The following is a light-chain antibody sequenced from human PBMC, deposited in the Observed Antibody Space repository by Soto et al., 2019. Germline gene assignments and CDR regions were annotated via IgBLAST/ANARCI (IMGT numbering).Light chain of an antibody. V-gene: IGLV1-40*01. J-gene: IGLJ2*01. Sequence: QSVLTQPPSVSGAPGQRVTISCTGSSSNIGAGYDVYWYQQLPGTAPKLLIYGNSNRPSGVPDRFSGSKSGTSASLAITGLQDEDEAGDYCQSYDSSLSGSVFGGGTKVTVL. CDR1: SSNIGAGYD. CDR3: QSYDSSLSGSV. CDR2: GNS.